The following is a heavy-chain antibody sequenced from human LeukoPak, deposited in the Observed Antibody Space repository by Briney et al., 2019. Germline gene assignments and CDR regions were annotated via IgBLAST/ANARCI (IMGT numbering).Heavy chain of an antibody. Sequence: ASVKVSCKASGYTFTGYYMHWVRQAPGQGLEWMGWINPNSGGTNYAQKFQGRVTMTRDTSISTAYLELSRLRSDDTAVYYCARASITMVRGAPPYYYGMDVWGQGTTVTVSS. CDR1: GYTFTGYY. V-gene: IGHV1-2*02. CDR3: ARASITMVRGAPPYYYGMDV. J-gene: IGHJ6*02. D-gene: IGHD3-10*01. CDR2: INPNSGGT.